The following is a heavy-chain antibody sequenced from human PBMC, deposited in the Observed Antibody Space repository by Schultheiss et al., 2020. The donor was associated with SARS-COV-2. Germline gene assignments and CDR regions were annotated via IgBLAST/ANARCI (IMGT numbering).Heavy chain of an antibody. CDR2: ISGSGGST. Sequence: GGSLRLSCAASGFTFSSYAMSWVRQAPGKGLEWVSGISGSGGSTFYADSVKGRFTISRDNAKNSLYLQMNSLRAEDTALYYCAKDSSSWYYFDYWGQGTLVTVSS. J-gene: IGHJ4*02. V-gene: IGHV3-23*01. CDR3: AKDSSSWYYFDY. D-gene: IGHD6-13*01. CDR1: GFTFSSYA.